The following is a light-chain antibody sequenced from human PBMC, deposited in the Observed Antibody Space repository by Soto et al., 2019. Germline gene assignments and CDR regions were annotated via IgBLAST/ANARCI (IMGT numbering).Light chain of an antibody. J-gene: IGKJ1*01. CDR1: QSINMW. Sequence: DIVMTQSPDSLAVSLGERATITCRASQSINMWLAWYQQKPGKAPKLLIYRASSLESGVPSRFSGSGSGTDFTLTISSLQPEDFATYYCLQYNTDFRTFGQGTKVDNK. CDR2: RAS. V-gene: IGKV1-5*03. CDR3: LQYNTDFRT.